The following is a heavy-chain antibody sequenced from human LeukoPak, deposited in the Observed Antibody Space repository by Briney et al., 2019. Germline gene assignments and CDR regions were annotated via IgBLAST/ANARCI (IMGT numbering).Heavy chain of an antibody. J-gene: IGHJ1*01. V-gene: IGHV3-20*04. CDR1: GFTFDDYG. D-gene: IGHD6-19*01. CDR3: ARDSTTGSSGWYGYFHH. CDR2: INWNGGST. Sequence: GGSLRLSCAASGFTFDDYGMSWVRQAPGKGLEWVSGINWNGGSTGYADSVKGRFTISRDNAKNSLYLQMNSLRAEDTALYYCARDSTTGSSGWYGYFHHWGQGTLVTVSS.